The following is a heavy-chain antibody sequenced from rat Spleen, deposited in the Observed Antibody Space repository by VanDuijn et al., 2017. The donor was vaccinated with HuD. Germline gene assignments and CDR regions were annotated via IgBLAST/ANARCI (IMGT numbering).Heavy chain of an antibody. CDR1: GFSLNNYG. V-gene: IGHV2-77*01. CDR3: ALSGEGY. D-gene: IGHD1-1*01. CDR2: IWGDGST. J-gene: IGHJ2*01. Sequence: VQLQETGPGLVQTTQTLSVTCTVSGFSLNNYGVHWVRQAPGQGLEWMAIIWGDGSTNYKSVLKSRLSISRDTSKSQVFLTMNSLQTDDTAMYYCALSGEGYWGQGVMVTVSS.